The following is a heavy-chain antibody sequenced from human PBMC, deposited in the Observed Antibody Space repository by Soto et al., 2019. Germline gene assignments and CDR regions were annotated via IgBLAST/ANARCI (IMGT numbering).Heavy chain of an antibody. Sequence: SAVKVSCKASGYTFTSYGISWVRQAPGQGLEWMGWISAYNGNTNYAQKLQGRVTMTTDTSTSTASMELRSLRSDDTAVYYCVIHHSAFSSGSLYESLYYCMYV. J-gene: IGHJ6*01. CDR3: VIHHSAFSSGSLYESLYYCMYV. V-gene: IGHV1-18*01. D-gene: IGHD5-12*01. CDR2: ISAYNGNT. CDR1: GYTFTSYG.